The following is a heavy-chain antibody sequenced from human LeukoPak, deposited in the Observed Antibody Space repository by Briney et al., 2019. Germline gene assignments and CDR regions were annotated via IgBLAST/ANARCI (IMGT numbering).Heavy chain of an antibody. CDR3: ARRYMDV. J-gene: IGHJ6*03. CDR1: GFVFSTYW. Sequence: PGGSLRLSCAASGFVFSTYWMHWVRQAPGKGLEWVANIKEDGSKKYYVDSVKGRFTISRDNAKNSLYLEMNSLRAEDTAVYYCARRYMDVWGKGIMVTVSS. V-gene: IGHV3-7*01. CDR2: IKEDGSKK.